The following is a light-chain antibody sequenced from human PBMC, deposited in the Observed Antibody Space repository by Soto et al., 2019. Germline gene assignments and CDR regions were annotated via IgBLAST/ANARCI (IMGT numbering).Light chain of an antibody. CDR2: GAS. Sequence: EFVLTQSPGTLSMSPGERATLACRASQSISRNYFAGYEQKHVQAHRLLIYGASSMATGITDKFRGSGLGTDFTLIISRREAENNAGYFCRQYGSSPLTFGQGNKVEF. J-gene: IGKJ1*01. CDR1: QSISRNY. V-gene: IGKV3-20*01. CDR3: RQYGSSPLT.